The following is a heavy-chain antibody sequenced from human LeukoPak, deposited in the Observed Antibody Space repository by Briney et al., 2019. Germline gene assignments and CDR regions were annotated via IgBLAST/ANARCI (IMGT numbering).Heavy chain of an antibody. CDR3: ARFSVRYCSSTSCRNFDY. CDR1: GGSISSGGYY. CDR2: IYYSGST. D-gene: IGHD2-2*01. Sequence: SETLSLTCTVSGGSISSGGYYWSWIRQHPGKGLEWIGYIYYSGSTYYNPSLKSRVTISVDTSKNQFSLKLSSVTAADTAVYYCARFSVRYCSSTSCRNFDYWGQGTLVTVSS. V-gene: IGHV4-31*03. J-gene: IGHJ4*02.